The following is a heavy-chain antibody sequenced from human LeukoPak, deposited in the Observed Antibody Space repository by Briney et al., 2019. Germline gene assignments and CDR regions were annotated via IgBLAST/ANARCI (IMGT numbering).Heavy chain of an antibody. Sequence: GGSLRLSCAASGFTFSSYWMHWVRQAPGKGLAWVSRINSDGSSTSYADSVKGRFTISRDNAKNTLYLQMNSLRAEDTAVYYCARLPDFDWLLYWVPWGQGTLVTVSS. D-gene: IGHD3-9*01. V-gene: IGHV3-74*01. CDR3: ARLPDFDWLLYWVP. CDR1: GFTFSSYW. J-gene: IGHJ5*02. CDR2: INSDGSST.